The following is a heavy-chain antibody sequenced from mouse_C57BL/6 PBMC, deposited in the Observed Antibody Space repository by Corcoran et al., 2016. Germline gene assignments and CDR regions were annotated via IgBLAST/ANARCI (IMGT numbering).Heavy chain of an antibody. CDR2: ISYDGSN. D-gene: IGHD2-3*01. CDR3: ARLKEDDGFPFDY. V-gene: IGHV3-6*01. J-gene: IGHJ2*01. CDR1: GYSITSGYY. Sequence: DVQLQESGPGLVKHSQSLSLTCSVTGYSITSGYYWNGIRQFPGNKLEWMGYISYDGSNNYNPSLKNRISITLDTSKNQFFLKLNSVTTEDTATYYCARLKEDDGFPFDYWGQGTTLTVSS.